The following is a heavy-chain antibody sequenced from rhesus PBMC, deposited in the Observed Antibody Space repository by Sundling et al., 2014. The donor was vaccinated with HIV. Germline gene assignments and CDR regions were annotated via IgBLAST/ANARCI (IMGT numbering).Heavy chain of an antibody. CDR3: GRDDEDDDDYYPPPLES. Sequence: QVQLQESGPGLVKPSETLSLTCAVSGDSFTTGYGWTWIRQPPGKGLEWIGNIYSGGASFLKPSLKSRVTLSLDTSKNQFSLTLNSVTAADTAVYYCGRDDEDDDDYYPPPLESWGQGVVVTVSS. D-gene: IGHD3-9*01. CDR1: GDSFTTGYG. CDR2: IYSGGA. V-gene: IGHV4-127*01. J-gene: IGHJ6*01.